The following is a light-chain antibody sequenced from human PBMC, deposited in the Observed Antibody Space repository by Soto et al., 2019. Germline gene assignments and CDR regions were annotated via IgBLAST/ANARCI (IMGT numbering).Light chain of an antibody. J-gene: IGKJ1*01. Sequence: AIQMTQSPSSLSASVGDRVTITCRASQSIRNELGWYQQKPGKAPKLLIYAASSLQSGVPSRFSGSGSGTDFTLTISSLQPEDFATYYCRQDYNYPWTFGQGTKVEIK. V-gene: IGKV1-6*01. CDR2: AAS. CDR3: RQDYNYPWT. CDR1: QSIRNE.